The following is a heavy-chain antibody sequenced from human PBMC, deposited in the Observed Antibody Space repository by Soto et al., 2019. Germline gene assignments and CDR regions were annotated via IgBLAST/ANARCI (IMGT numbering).Heavy chain of an antibody. Sequence: GASVKLSCKASGYTFTGYYMHWVRQAPGQGLEWMGWINPNSGGTNYAQKFQGWVTMTRDTSISTAYMELSRLRSDDTAVYYCARDSSGWYGYDAFDIWGQGTMVTVSS. CDR3: ARDSSGWYGYDAFDI. V-gene: IGHV1-2*04. CDR1: GYTFTGYY. D-gene: IGHD6-19*01. J-gene: IGHJ3*02. CDR2: INPNSGGT.